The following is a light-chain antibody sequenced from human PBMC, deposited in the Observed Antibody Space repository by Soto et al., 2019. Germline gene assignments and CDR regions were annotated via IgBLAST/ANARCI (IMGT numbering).Light chain of an antibody. V-gene: IGLV2-14*03. CDR3: SSYTSSSTRV. J-gene: IGLJ1*01. Sequence: QSALTQPASVSGSPGQSITISCTGTSSDVGAYDYVSWYQQHPDKAPNLMIYEVSNRPSGVSDRFSGSKSVNTATLTISGLQAEDEADYYCSSYTSSSTRVFGTGTKVTVL. CDR2: EVS. CDR1: SSDVGAYDY.